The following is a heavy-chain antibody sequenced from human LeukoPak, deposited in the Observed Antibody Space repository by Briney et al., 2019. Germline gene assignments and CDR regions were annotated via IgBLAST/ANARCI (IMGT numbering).Heavy chain of an antibody. Sequence: PGGSLRLSCAASGFTFGSYGMHWVRQAPGKGLEWVAFIRYDGSNKYYADSVKGRFTISRDNSKNTLYLQMNSLRAEDTAVYYCAKASHSYYYFYYMDVWGKGTTVTVSS. V-gene: IGHV3-30*02. J-gene: IGHJ6*03. CDR3: AKASHSYYYFYYMDV. CDR2: IRYDGSNK. CDR1: GFTFGSYG.